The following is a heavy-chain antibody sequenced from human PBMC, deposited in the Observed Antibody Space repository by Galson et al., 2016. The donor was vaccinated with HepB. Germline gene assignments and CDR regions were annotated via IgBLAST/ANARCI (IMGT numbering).Heavy chain of an antibody. Sequence: SLRLSCAASGFTPSNPAMSWVRQAPGKGLESVSAMSDSGGSTYYADPVKGRFTISRDNSNNTLYLQMNSLGAEDTAIYYCAVRYSSIWYFQHWGRGTLVSVSS. V-gene: IGHV3-23*01. J-gene: IGHJ1*01. CDR1: GFTPSNPA. D-gene: IGHD6-13*01. CDR3: AVRYSSIWYFQH. CDR2: MSDSGGST.